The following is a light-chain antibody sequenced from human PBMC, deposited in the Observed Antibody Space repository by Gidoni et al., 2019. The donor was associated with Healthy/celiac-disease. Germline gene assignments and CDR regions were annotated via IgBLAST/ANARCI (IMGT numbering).Light chain of an antibody. CDR1: QSVSSSY. V-gene: IGKV3-20*01. CDR3: QQYGSSPPVT. Sequence: EIVLTQSPGTLSLSPGERATLSCRASQSVSSSYLAWYQQTPGQAPRLLIYGASRRATGIPDRFSGSGSGTDFTLTISRLEPEDFAVYYCQQYGSSPPVTFGGGTKVEIK. CDR2: GAS. J-gene: IGKJ4*01.